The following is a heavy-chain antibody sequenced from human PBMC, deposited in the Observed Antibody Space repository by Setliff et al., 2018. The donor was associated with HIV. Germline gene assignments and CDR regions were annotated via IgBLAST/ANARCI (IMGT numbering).Heavy chain of an antibody. V-gene: IGHV4-38-2*01. CDR1: GSFISSGYY. Sequence: SETLSLTCAVSGSFISSGYYWGWIRQPPGKGLEWIGSIYSSGSTNYNPSLKSRVTISVDTSKNQFSLKLYSVTAADTAVYYCARAYFGSGIYYWGQGTLVTVSS. CDR3: ARAYFGSGIYY. J-gene: IGHJ4*02. D-gene: IGHD3-10*01. CDR2: IYSSGST.